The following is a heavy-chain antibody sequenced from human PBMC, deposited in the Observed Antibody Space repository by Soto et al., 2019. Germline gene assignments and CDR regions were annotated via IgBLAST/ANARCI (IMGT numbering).Heavy chain of an antibody. D-gene: IGHD3-10*01. J-gene: IGHJ6*02. V-gene: IGHV4-4*02. CDR3: ATSSGSAYGLDV. CDR1: AGSISTTNW. Sequence: PSETQSLTCAVSAGSISTTNWYVWVRQPPGMGLEWIGEIYHTGTTTYNPSLKSRVTMSVDTSKNQFSLRLSFVTAADTAVYYCATSSGSAYGLDVWGPGATVTVSS. CDR2: IYHTGTT.